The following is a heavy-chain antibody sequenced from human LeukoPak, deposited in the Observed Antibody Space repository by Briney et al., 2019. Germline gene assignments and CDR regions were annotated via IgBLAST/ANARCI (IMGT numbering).Heavy chain of an antibody. CDR1: GGSFSGYY. D-gene: IGHD4-17*01. J-gene: IGHJ3*02. CDR3: AREGAPRDGDYQNDAFDI. CDR2: INHSGST. Sequence: SETLSLTCAVYGGSFSGYYWSWIRQPPGKGLEWIGEINHSGSTNYNPSLKSRVTISVDTSKNQFSLKLSSVTAADTAVYYCAREGAPRDGDYQNDAFDIWGQGKMVTVSS. V-gene: IGHV4-34*01.